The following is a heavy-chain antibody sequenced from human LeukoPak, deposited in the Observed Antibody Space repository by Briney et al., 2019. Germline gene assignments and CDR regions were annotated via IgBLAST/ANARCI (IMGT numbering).Heavy chain of an antibody. CDR1: GFTFSSYS. J-gene: IGHJ4*02. V-gene: IGHV3-23*01. D-gene: IGHD3-22*01. CDR3: AKDEVITRIVVVIGLFDY. CDR2: ISGSGGST. Sequence: GGSLRLSCAVSGFTFSSYSMNWVRQAPGKGLEWVSAISGSGGSTYYADSVKGRFTISRDNSKNTLYLQMNSLRDEDTALYYFAKDEVITRIVVVIGLFDYWGQGTLVTVSS.